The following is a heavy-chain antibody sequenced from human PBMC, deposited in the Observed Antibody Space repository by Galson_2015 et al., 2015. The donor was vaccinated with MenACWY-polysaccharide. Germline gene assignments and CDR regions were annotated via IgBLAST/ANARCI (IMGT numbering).Heavy chain of an antibody. D-gene: IGHD2-21*02. CDR1: GYTFTDNG. Sequence: SVKVSCKGSGYTFTDNGISWVRQAPGQGLEWVGWISSKSGKTKYGWKFQGRVAMTRDTSTTTAYMELRRLKSDDTAFYYCARDRDWALDRWGQGTLVTVPS. CDR3: ARDRDWALDR. V-gene: IGHV1-18*01. CDR2: ISSKSGKT. J-gene: IGHJ5*02.